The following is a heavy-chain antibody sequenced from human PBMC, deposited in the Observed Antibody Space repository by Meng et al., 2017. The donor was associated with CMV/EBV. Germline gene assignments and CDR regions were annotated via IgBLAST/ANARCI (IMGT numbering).Heavy chain of an antibody. CDR1: GYTFTGYY. D-gene: IGHD3-3*01. CDR2: INPNSGGT. V-gene: IGHV1-2*02. J-gene: IGHJ5*02. CDR3: ARGVTIFGATGFDP. Sequence: KASGYTFTGYYMHWVRQAPGQGLEWMGWINPNSGGTNYAQKLQGRVTMTRDTSISTAYMELSRLRSDDTAVYYCARGVTIFGATGFDPWGQGTLVTVSS.